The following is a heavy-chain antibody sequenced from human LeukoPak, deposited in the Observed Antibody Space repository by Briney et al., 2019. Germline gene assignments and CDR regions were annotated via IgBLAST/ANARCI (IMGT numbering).Heavy chain of an antibody. Sequence: SETLSLTCAVYGGSFSGYYWSWIRQPPGKGLESIGEINHSGSTNYNPSLKSRVTISVDTSKNQFSLKLSSVTAADTAVYYCARGYSPVVVVAATVYFDYWGQGTLVTVSS. CDR3: ARGYSPVVVVAATVYFDY. D-gene: IGHD2-15*01. CDR1: GGSFSGYY. J-gene: IGHJ4*02. CDR2: INHSGST. V-gene: IGHV4-34*01.